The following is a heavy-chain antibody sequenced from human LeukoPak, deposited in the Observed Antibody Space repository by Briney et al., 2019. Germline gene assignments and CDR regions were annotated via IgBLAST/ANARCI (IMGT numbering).Heavy chain of an antibody. CDR2: IYYSGST. V-gene: IGHV4-59*01. D-gene: IGHD6-19*01. Sequence: SETLSLTCTVSGCSISSYYWSWIRQPPGKGLEWIGYIYYSGSTNYNPSLKSRVTISVDTSKNQFSLKLSSVTAADTAVYYCARQLYSSGWYGFDYWGQGTLVTVSS. CDR3: ARQLYSSGWYGFDY. CDR1: GCSISSYY. J-gene: IGHJ4*02.